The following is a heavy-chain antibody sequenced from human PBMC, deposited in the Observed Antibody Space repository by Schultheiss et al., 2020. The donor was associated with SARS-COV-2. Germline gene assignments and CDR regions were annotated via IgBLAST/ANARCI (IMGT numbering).Heavy chain of an antibody. V-gene: IGHV1-18*04. Sequence: ASVKVSCKASGYTFTGYYMHWVRQAPGQGLEWMGWISAYNGNTNYAQKLQGRVTMTTDTSTSTAYMELRSLRSDDTAVYYCARDAGTIFGVVSHFDYWGQGTLVTVSS. CDR1: GYTFTGYY. CDR2: ISAYNGNT. D-gene: IGHD3-3*01. CDR3: ARDAGTIFGVVSHFDY. J-gene: IGHJ4*02.